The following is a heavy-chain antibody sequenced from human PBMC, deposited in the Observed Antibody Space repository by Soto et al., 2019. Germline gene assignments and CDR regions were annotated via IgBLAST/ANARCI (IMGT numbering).Heavy chain of an antibody. CDR3: ARESLGYCSSTSCFRYNWFDP. Sequence: SDTLSLTCAVYGGSFSGYYWSWIRQPPGKGLEWIGEINHSGSTNYNPSLKSRVTISVDTSKNQFSLKLSSVTAADTAVYYCARESLGYCSSTSCFRYNWFDPWGQGTLVTVSS. V-gene: IGHV4-34*01. J-gene: IGHJ5*02. CDR1: GGSFSGYY. D-gene: IGHD2-2*01. CDR2: INHSGST.